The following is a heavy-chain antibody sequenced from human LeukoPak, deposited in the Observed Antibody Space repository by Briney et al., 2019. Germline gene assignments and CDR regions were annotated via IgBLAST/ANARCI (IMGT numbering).Heavy chain of an antibody. J-gene: IGHJ3*02. CDR2: ISYDESNK. V-gene: IGHV3-30*18. CDR1: GFTFSSYG. D-gene: IGHD6-6*01. CDR3: AKDADQGQLPDAFDI. Sequence: GGSLRLSCAASGFTFSSYGMHWVRQAPGKGLEWVAVISYDESNKYYADSVKGRFTISRDNSKNTLYLQMNSLRAEDTAVYYCAKDADQGQLPDAFDIWGQGTMVTVSS.